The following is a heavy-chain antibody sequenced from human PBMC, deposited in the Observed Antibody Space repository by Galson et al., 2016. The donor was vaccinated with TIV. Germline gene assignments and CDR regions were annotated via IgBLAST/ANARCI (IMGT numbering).Heavy chain of an antibody. J-gene: IGHJ6*02. V-gene: IGHV3-11*01. D-gene: IGHD1-26*01. CDR1: GFTLSDYY. Sequence: SLRLSCAASGFTLSDYYMTWIRQAPGKGLEWLSHISYSGSAKYDADSMKGRLTMSRDIAKNSMYLGMSSLRAEDTAVYYCARHSGKSYALDVWGQGTAVTVSS. CDR3: ARHSGKSYALDV. CDR2: ISYSGSAK.